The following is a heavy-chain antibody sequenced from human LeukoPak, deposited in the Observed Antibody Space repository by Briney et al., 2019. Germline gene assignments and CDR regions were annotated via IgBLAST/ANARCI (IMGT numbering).Heavy chain of an antibody. D-gene: IGHD3-16*01. CDR1: GFSFSTYS. J-gene: IGHJ4*02. CDR3: AKDRATAGGSGLFDY. CDR2: LSGGGVTT. Sequence: GGSLRLSCAASGFSFSTYSMIWVRQAPGKGLEWVSTLSGGGVTTYYADSVKGRFTVSRDNSKNTLYLQMNSLRADDTAAYYCAKDRATAGGSGLFDYWGQGTLVTVSS. V-gene: IGHV3-23*01.